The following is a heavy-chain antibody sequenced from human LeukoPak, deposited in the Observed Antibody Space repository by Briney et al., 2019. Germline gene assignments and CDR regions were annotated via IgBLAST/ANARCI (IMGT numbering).Heavy chain of an antibody. D-gene: IGHD5-24*01. CDR2: ISYDGSNK. CDR3: AKDVGEVRWSLDF. V-gene: IGHV3-30*18. J-gene: IGHJ4*02. Sequence: PGGSLRLSCAVSGFTFSNYGMHWVRQAPGKGLEWVALISYDGSNKYYSESVKGRFTISRDNSKNTLYLQMNSLRADDTAAYYCAKDVGEVRWSLDFWGQGTLVTVSS. CDR1: GFTFSNYG.